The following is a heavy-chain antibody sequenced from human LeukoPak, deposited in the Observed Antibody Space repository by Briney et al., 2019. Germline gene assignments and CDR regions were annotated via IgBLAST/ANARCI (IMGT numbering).Heavy chain of an antibody. Sequence: PGGSLRLSCVASGFNFSAYAMHWARQAPGKGLEWVSLIRYDGSDKYYADSVKGRFTISRDISKNTLNLQINSLRAEDTAVYYCAKDASSSSSLGDWGQGTLVTVSS. CDR1: GFNFSAYA. J-gene: IGHJ4*02. CDR3: AKDASSSSSLGD. V-gene: IGHV3-30*02. D-gene: IGHD6-6*01. CDR2: IRYDGSDK.